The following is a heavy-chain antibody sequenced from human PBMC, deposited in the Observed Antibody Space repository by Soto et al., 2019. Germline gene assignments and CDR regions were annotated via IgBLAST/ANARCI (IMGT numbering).Heavy chain of an antibody. Sequence: EVQLLESGGGLVQPGGSLRLSCAASGFTFSSYATSWVRQAPGKGLEWVSAISGSGGSTYYADSVRGRFTISRDNSKDTLYLQMNSLRAEDTAVYYCAKDHPTWDYYYYYGMDVWGRGSTVTVSS. CDR1: GFTFSSYA. J-gene: IGHJ6*02. CDR2: ISGSGGST. V-gene: IGHV3-23*01. CDR3: AKDHPTWDYYYYYGMDV. D-gene: IGHD1-26*01.